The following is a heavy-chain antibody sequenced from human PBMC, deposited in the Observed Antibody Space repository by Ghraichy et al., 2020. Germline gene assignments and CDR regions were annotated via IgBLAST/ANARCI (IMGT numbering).Heavy chain of an antibody. CDR3: ARDVLWFGELSWFDP. CDR1: GGSISSSSYY. D-gene: IGHD3-10*01. CDR2: IYYSGST. J-gene: IGHJ5*02. Sequence: SETLSLTCTVSGGSISSSSYYWGWIRQPPGKGLEWIGSIYYSGSTDYNPSLKSRVTIFIDTSKNQFSLKLSSVTAADTDVYYCARDVLWFGELSWFDPWGQGTLVTVSS. V-gene: IGHV4-39*02.